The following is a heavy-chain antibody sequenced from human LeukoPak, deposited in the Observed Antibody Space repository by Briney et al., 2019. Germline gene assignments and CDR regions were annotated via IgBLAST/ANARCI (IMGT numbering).Heavy chain of an antibody. J-gene: IGHJ4*02. CDR3: ARGALDIVSTEFDY. D-gene: IGHD5/OR15-5a*01. V-gene: IGHV3-66*01. CDR1: EFSVGSNY. CDR2: IYSGGST. Sequence: GGSLRLSCAASEFSVGSNYMTWVRQAPGKGLEWGSLIYSGGSTYYADSVKGRFTISRDNSKNTLYLQMNSLRAEDTAVYYCARGALDIVSTEFDYWGQGTLVTVSS.